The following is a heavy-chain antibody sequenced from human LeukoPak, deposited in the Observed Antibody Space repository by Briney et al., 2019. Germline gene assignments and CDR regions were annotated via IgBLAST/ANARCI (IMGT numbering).Heavy chain of an antibody. CDR3: AKDLDGDFWSGSNWFDP. CDR1: GFTFSSYG. D-gene: IGHD3-3*01. CDR2: ISGSGHRT. Sequence: GGSLRLSCAASGFTFSSYGVSWVRQAPGKGLEWVSGISGSGHRTYYADSVKGRFTISRDNSKSTLYLQMNSLRAEDTAVYYCAKDLDGDFWSGSNWFDPWGQGTLVTVSS. J-gene: IGHJ5*02. V-gene: IGHV3-23*01.